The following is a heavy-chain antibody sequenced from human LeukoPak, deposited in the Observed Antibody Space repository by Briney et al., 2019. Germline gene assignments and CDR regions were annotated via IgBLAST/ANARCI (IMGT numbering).Heavy chain of an antibody. Sequence: SETLSLTCTVSGGSISSSSYYWGWIRQPPGKGLEWIGSIYYSGSTYYNPSLKSRVTISVDTSKNQFSLKLSSVTAADTAVYYCASLAAAGIGYWGQGTLVTVSS. CDR1: GGSISSSSYY. CDR3: ASLAAAGIGY. D-gene: IGHD6-13*01. J-gene: IGHJ4*02. V-gene: IGHV4-39*01. CDR2: IYYSGST.